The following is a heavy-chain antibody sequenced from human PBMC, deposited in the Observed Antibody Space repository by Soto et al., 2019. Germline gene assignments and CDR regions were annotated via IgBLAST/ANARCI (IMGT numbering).Heavy chain of an antibody. CDR1: GGSFSDDY. J-gene: IGHJ5*02. V-gene: IGHV4-34*01. Sequence: SETLSLTCAVFGGSFSDDYWSWIRQPPGKGLEWIGEINHSGSTNYNPSLQSRVTISVDTSKNQFSLILRSVTAADTAVYYCARLTAKLNIAIVPTAIVLNWFDPWGQGTLVTVSS. D-gene: IGHD2-2*01. CDR3: ARLTAKLNIAIVPTAIVLNWFDP. CDR2: INHSGST.